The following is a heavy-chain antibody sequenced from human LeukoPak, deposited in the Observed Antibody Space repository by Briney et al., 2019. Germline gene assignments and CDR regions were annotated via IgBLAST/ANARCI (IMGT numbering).Heavy chain of an antibody. J-gene: IGHJ5*02. CDR3: AREVGTMVRGVIQRLNWFDP. V-gene: IGHV4-34*01. D-gene: IGHD3-10*01. CDR2: INHSGST. CDR1: GGSFSGYY. Sequence: SETLSLTCAVYGGSFSGYYWSWIRQPPGKGLEWIGEINHSGSTNYNPSLKSRVTISVDTSKNQFSLKLSSVTAADTAVYYCAREVGTMVRGVIQRLNWFDPWGQGTLVTVSS.